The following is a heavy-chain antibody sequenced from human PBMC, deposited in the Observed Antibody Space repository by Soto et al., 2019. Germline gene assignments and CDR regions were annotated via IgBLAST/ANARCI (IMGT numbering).Heavy chain of an antibody. J-gene: IGHJ5*02. CDR2: INRYGTT. D-gene: IGHD4-17*01. V-gene: IGHV4-31*03. CDR3: ARDSYGSNWFDP. Sequence: QVQLQESGPGLVKPSQTLSLTCTVSGGSISSGGVYFWSWIRQDPGKGLEWIGYINRYGTTYYNPSLRSRVTILVDTSKNQFSLKLDSVTAADSALYNCARDSYGSNWFDPWGQGALFTVSS. CDR1: GGSISSGGVYF.